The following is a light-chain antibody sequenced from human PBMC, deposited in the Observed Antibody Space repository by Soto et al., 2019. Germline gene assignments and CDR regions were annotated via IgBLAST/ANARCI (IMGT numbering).Light chain of an antibody. CDR2: EVS. CDR1: SGDVGGYNY. V-gene: IGLV2-14*01. J-gene: IGLJ1*01. Sequence: QSALTQPASVSGSPGQSITISCTGTSGDVGGYNYVSWYQQHPGKAPKLMIFEVSDRPSGVSNRFSGSKSGNTASLTISGLQAEDEADYYCSSYTSTRTLYVFGTGTKVTVL. CDR3: SSYTSTRTLYV.